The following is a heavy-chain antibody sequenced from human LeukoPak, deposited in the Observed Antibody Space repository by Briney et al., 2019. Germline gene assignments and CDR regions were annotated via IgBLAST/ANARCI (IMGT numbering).Heavy chain of an antibody. CDR1: GGSISSSNW. J-gene: IGHJ6*02. CDR3: AREDSTLFGMDV. D-gene: IGHD3-10*01. CDR2: IFYSGST. Sequence: SETLSLTCAVSGGSISSSNWWSWVRQPPGKGLEWIGYIFYSGSTYYNPSLKSRVTISVDTSKNQFSLKLRSVTAADTAVYYCAREDSTLFGMDVWGQGTTVTVSS. V-gene: IGHV4-4*02.